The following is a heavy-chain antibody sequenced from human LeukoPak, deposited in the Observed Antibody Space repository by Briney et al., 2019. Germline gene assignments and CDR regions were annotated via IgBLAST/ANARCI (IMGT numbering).Heavy chain of an antibody. CDR2: IYYSGST. J-gene: IGHJ4*02. D-gene: IGHD3-16*02. CDR3: AREVERRLGELSLQYEYFDY. Sequence: SETLSLTCTVSGGFISSSSYYWGWIRQPPGKGLEWIGSIYYSGSTYYNPSLKSRVTISVDTSKNQFSLKLSSVTAADTAVYYCAREVERRLGELSLQYEYFDYWGQGTLVTVSS. CDR1: GGFISSSSYY. V-gene: IGHV4-39*02.